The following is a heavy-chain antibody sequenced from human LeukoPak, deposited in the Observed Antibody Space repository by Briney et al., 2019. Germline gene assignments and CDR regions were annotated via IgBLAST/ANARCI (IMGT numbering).Heavy chain of an antibody. D-gene: IGHD3-22*01. CDR1: GFTFSSYG. Sequence: GGSLRLSCVASGFTFSSYGMHWVRQSPGRGLEWVAFVRYDGSNKYYADSVKGRFTISRDNSKNTLYLQMNSLRAEDTAVYYCGKFGYYYDSSSSGWIPYYFDYWGQGTLFTVSS. V-gene: IGHV3-30*02. J-gene: IGHJ4*02. CDR3: GKFGYYYDSSSSGWIPYYFDY. CDR2: VRYDGSNK.